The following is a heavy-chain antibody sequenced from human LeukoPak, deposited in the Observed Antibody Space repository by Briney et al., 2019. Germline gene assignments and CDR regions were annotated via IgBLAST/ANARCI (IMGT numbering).Heavy chain of an antibody. Sequence: SVKVSCKASGGTFSSYAISWVRQAPGQGLEWMGRIIPIFGIANYAQKFQGRVTITADKSTSTAYMELSSLRSEDTAVYYCARDSEDIVVVPADPYYGMDVWGQGTTVTVSS. D-gene: IGHD2-2*01. V-gene: IGHV1-69*04. CDR1: GGTFSSYA. J-gene: IGHJ6*02. CDR3: ARDSEDIVVVPADPYYGMDV. CDR2: IIPIFGIA.